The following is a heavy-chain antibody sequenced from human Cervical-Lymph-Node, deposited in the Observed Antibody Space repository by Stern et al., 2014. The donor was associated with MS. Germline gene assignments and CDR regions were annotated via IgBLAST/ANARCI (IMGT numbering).Heavy chain of an antibody. D-gene: IGHD3-10*01. J-gene: IGHJ4*02. CDR2: ITWNSGTI. Sequence: EVQLVESGGGVVQPGRSLRLSCEASGFSFEDHGMHWVRQAPGKGLEWVAGITWNSGTIAYADSVKCRFTISRDDAKNSLYLHMNGLRAEDTALYYCAKDMMDYFGSGTFGSFDHWGQGTLVTVSS. CDR3: AKDMMDYFGSGTFGSFDH. V-gene: IGHV3-9*01. CDR1: GFSFEDHG.